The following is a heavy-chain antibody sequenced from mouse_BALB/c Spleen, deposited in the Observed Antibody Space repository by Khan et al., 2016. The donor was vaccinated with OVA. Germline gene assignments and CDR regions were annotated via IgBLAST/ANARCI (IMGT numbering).Heavy chain of an antibody. V-gene: IGHV9-3*02. CDR1: GYTFTNYG. CDR2: INTNTGEP. Sequence: QIQLVQSGPELKKPGETVKISCKASGYTFTNYGMNWVKQAPGKGLKWMGWINTNTGEPTYAEEFKGRFAFSLETSASTAYLQINNLKNEDTASYFFARRFRTAYPLYYYAMDYRGPGTSVTVSS. D-gene: IGHD1-2*01. CDR3: ARRFRTAYPLYYYAMDY. J-gene: IGHJ4*01.